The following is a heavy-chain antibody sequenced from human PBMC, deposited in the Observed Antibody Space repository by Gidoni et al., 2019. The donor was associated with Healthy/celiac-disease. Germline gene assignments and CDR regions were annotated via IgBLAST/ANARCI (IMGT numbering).Heavy chain of an antibody. D-gene: IGHD2-2*01. J-gene: IGHJ6*03. CDR2: ISYDGSNK. CDR3: AKDLEDRYCSSTSCRTGNLYYYYYMDV. Sequence: SSYGMHWVRQAPGKGLEWVAVISYDGSNKYYADSVKGRFTISRDNSKNTLYLQMNSLRAEDTAVYYCAKDLEDRYCSSTSCRTGNLYYYYYMDVWGKGTTVTVSS. V-gene: IGHV3-30*18. CDR1: SSYG.